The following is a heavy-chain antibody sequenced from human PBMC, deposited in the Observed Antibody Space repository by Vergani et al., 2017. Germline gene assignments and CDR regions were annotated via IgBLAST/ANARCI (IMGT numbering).Heavy chain of an antibody. Sequence: QVQLVQSGAEVKKPGASVKVSCKASGYTFTSYYMHWVRQAPGQGLEWMGIINPSGGSKSYAQKFQGRVTMTRDTSTSTVYMELSSLRSEDTAVYYCARDLVDTAMVTHYYYYGMDVWGQGTTVTVSS. CDR2: INPSGGSK. V-gene: IGHV1-46*01. CDR3: ARDLVDTAMVTHYYYYGMDV. D-gene: IGHD5-18*01. CDR1: GYTFTSYY. J-gene: IGHJ6*02.